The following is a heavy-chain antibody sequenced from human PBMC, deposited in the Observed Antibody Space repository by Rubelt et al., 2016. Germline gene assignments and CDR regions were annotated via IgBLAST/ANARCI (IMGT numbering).Heavy chain of an antibody. D-gene: IGHD3-3*01. CDR3: ARDQRTLEWLY. CDR2: IIPILGRA. CDR1: GGTFSSYA. Sequence: QVQLVQSGAEVKKPGSSVKVSCKASGGTFSSYAISWVRQAPGQGLEWMGRIIPILGRATDEKKFQGRVTMTADKSTSTAYMELRSLRSEGTAVYYCARDQRTLEWLYWGQGTLVTVSS. V-gene: IGHV1-69*04. J-gene: IGHJ4*02.